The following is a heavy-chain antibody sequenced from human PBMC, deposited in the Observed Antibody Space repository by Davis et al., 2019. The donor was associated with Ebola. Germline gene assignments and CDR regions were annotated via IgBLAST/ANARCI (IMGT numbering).Heavy chain of an antibody. CDR3: ARHGKEGKQWHYYYYYYGMDV. V-gene: IGHV4-39*01. CDR2: IYYSGST. CDR1: GGSISSSSYY. J-gene: IGHJ6*02. D-gene: IGHD6-19*01. Sequence: MPSETLSLTCTVSGGSISSSSYYWGWIRQPPGKGLEWIGSIYYSGSTYYNPSLKSRVTISVDTSKNQFSLKLSSVTAADTAVYYCARHGKEGKQWHYYYYYYGMDVWGQGTTVTVSS.